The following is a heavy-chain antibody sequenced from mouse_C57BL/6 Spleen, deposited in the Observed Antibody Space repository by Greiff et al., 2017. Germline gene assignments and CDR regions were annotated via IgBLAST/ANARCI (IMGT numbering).Heavy chain of an antibody. V-gene: IGHV3-6*01. J-gene: IGHJ2*01. D-gene: IGHD2-4*01. Sequence: VQLQESGPGLVKPSQSLSLTCSVTGYSITSGYYWNWIRQFPGNKLEWMGYISYDGSNNYNPSLKNRISITRDTSKNQFFLKLNSVTTEDTATXYCAKEEPYYDYDGPYFDYWGQGTTLTVSS. CDR3: AKEEPYYDYDGPYFDY. CDR1: GYSITSGYY. CDR2: ISYDGSN.